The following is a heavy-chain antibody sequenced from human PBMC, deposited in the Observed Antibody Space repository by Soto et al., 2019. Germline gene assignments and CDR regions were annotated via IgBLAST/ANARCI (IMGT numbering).Heavy chain of an antibody. J-gene: IGHJ6*02. V-gene: IGHV3-48*02. CDR3: ARVVVVIPPGYYYAMDV. D-gene: IGHD3-22*01. CDR1: GFTFSSYS. CDR2: ITSSSDTI. Sequence: GGSLRLSYAASGFTFSSYSMNWVRQAPGRGLEWVAYITSSSDTIYYSDSVKGRFTISRDNGKNSLFLQMNSLRDEDTAVYYCARVVVVIPPGYYYAMDVWGQGTTVTVSS.